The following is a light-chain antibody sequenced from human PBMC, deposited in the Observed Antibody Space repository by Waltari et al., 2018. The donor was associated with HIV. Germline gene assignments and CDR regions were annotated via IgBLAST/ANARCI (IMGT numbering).Light chain of an antibody. CDR2: KDT. CDR3: QSSDNSEHMI. Sequence: SSELTQPPSVSVSPGQTARISCSGDTLSKQYAYWYQQKPGQAPVVVIIKDTERPSGTPEAFSGSSSGTTVTLTIRGVQAEDEADYYCQSSDNSEHMIFGGGTKLTVL. V-gene: IGLV3-25*03. J-gene: IGLJ2*01. CDR1: TLSKQY.